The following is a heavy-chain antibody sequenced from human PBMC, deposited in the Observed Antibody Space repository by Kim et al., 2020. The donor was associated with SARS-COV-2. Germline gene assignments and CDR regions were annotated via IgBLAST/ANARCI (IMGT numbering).Heavy chain of an antibody. D-gene: IGHD1-26*01. CDR2: IYYRGTT. J-gene: IGHJ3*02. Sequence: SETLSLTCTVSGGSISSYYWSWIRQPPGKGLEWIGYIYYRGTTNYNPSLKSRVTILLDTSKNQFSLKLTSVTAADTAVYYFARDRVKSWEPPGAFDIWGQGTMVTVSS. V-gene: IGHV4-59*01. CDR1: GGSISSYY. CDR3: ARDRVKSWEPPGAFDI.